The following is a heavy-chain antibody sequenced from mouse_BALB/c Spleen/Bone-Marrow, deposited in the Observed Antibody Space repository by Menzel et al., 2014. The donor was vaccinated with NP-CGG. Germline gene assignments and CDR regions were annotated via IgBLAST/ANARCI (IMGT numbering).Heavy chain of an antibody. V-gene: IGHV7-3*02. CDR1: GFTFTDYY. J-gene: IGHJ2*01. Sequence: EVMLVESGGGLVQPGGSLRLSCATSGFTFTDYYMNWVRQPPGKALEWLGFIRNKANGYTTEYSASVKGRFTISRDNSQSIHYLQMNTQRAEDSATYYCARDKGRVFFDYWGQGTTLTVSS. CDR3: ARDKGRVFFDY. CDR2: IRNKANGYTT.